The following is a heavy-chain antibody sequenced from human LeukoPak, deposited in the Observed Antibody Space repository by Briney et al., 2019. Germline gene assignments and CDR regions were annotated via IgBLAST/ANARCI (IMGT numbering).Heavy chain of an antibody. D-gene: IGHD3-16*02. Sequence: GSLRLSCAASGFTFSSYSMNWVRQPPGKGLEWIGEINHSGRTNYNPSLKSRVTISVDTSKNQFSLKLTSVTAADTAVYYCARVPHYDYVWGSYPDRWFDPWGQGTLVTVSS. CDR3: ARVPHYDYVWGSYPDRWFDP. CDR2: INHSGRT. J-gene: IGHJ5*02. V-gene: IGHV4-34*01. CDR1: GFTFSSYS.